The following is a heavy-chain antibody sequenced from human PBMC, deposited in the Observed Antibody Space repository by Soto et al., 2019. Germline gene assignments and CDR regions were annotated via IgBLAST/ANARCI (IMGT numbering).Heavy chain of an antibody. CDR1: GFTFSSHW. CDR2: IRQDGGEK. Sequence: EAQLVESGGGLVQPGGSLRLSCAASGFTFSSHWMSWVRQAPGKGLEWVANIRQDGGEKYYVDSVKGRFTISRDNAKNSLYLKMNSLGGEDTAVYYGARAPYSRSTQSWYYNYGMDVWGQGTTVTVSS. D-gene: IGHD6-13*01. V-gene: IGHV3-7*03. CDR3: ARAPYSRSTQSWYYNYGMDV. J-gene: IGHJ6*02.